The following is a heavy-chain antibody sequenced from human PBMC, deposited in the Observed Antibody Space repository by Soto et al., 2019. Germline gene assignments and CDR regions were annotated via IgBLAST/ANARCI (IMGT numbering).Heavy chain of an antibody. V-gene: IGHV3-33*01. Sequence: QVQLVESGGGVVQPGRSLRLSCAASGFTFSSYGMHWVRQAPGKGLEWVAAIWYDGSNKYYADSVKGRFTIARDNSKNMLYLQMNSLRAEATAVYYCARVVGDYGAIDYWGQGTLVTVSS. J-gene: IGHJ4*02. CDR2: IWYDGSNK. D-gene: IGHD4-17*01. CDR3: ARVVGDYGAIDY. CDR1: GFTFSSYG.